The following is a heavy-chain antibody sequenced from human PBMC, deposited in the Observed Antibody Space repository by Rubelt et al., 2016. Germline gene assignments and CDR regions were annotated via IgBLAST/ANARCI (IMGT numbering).Heavy chain of an antibody. D-gene: IGHD3-22*01. CDR3: ARVYDSSDTYYFDY. CDR2: INAGNGNT. Sequence: QVQLVQSGAEVKKPGASVKVSCKASGYTFTSYAMHWVRQAPGQRLEWMGWINAGNGNTKYSQKFQGRVTITRETSASTAYMELSSLRSEDTAVYYCARVYDSSDTYYFDYWGQGTLVTVSS. J-gene: IGHJ4*02. V-gene: IGHV1-3*01. CDR1: GYTFTSYA.